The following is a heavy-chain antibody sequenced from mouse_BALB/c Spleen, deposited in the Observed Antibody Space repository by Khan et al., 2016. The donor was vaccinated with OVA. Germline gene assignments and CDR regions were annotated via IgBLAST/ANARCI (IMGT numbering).Heavy chain of an antibody. CDR3: ARVYGGNIDY. CDR2: ISYSGNT. CDR1: GYSITTDYA. J-gene: IGHJ2*01. D-gene: IGHD1-1*01. V-gene: IGHV3-2*02. Sequence: EVQLQESGPGLVKPSQSLSLTCTVTGYSITTDYAWNWIRQFPGNKLEWMGYISYSGNTKYNPSLKSRISITRDTSKNQFFLQLKSVTTEDTARYKYARVYGGNIDYWGQGTTLTVSS.